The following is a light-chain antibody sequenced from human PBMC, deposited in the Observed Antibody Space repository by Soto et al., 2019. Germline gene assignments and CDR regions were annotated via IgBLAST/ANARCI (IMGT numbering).Light chain of an antibody. Sequence: EIVMTQSPATLPVSPGETVTLSCRASQSVSTNSAWYQQRPGQAPRLLIYGASTRATGVPARFSGSGSGTEFTLTISSLQSEDFAVYYFQQYKDWFSITFGQGTRLEIK. J-gene: IGKJ5*01. CDR3: QQYKDWFSIT. CDR1: QSVSTN. CDR2: GAS. V-gene: IGKV3-15*01.